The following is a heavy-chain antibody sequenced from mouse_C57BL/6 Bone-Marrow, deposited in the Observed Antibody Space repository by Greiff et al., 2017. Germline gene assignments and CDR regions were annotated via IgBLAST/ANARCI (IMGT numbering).Heavy chain of an antibody. CDR1: GYAFSSSW. CDR3: ALLLRFWVAY. J-gene: IGHJ3*01. V-gene: IGHV1-82*01. D-gene: IGHD1-1*01. Sequence: LVEPGASVKISCKASGYAFSSSWLNWVKPRPGKGLEWIGRIYPGDGDTNYNGKFKGKATLTADKSSSTAYMQLSSLTSEDSAVSFCALLLRFWVAYWAKGLWSLSLQ. CDR2: IYPGDGDT.